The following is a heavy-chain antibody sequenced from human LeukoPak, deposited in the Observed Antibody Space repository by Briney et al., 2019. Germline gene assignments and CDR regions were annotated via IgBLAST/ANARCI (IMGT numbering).Heavy chain of an antibody. D-gene: IGHD3-10*01. V-gene: IGHV3-7*01. CDR3: ASPGLVHDAFDI. J-gene: IGHJ3*02. CDR2: IKQDGSEK. Sequence: RTGGSLILSCAASGFTFSSSWMSWVRQAPGKGLEWVANIKQDGSEKSYVDSVKGRFTISRHNAKNSLYLQMNSLRAEDTAVYYCASPGLVHDAFDIWGQGTMVTVPS. CDR1: GFTFSSSW.